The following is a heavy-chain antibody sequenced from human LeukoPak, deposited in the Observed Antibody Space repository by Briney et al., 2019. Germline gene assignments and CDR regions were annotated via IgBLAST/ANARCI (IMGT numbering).Heavy chain of an antibody. J-gene: IGHJ4*02. D-gene: IGHD6-13*01. CDR2: IHYSGST. Sequence: SETLSLTCTVSGDSISNFYWSWIRQPPGKGLEWIGYIHYSGSTNYNPSLKSRVTMSVDTSKNQFSLKLSSVTAADTAVYYCAREMSIAAAYDYWGQGTLVTVSS. V-gene: IGHV4-59*01. CDR3: AREMSIAAAYDY. CDR1: GDSISNFY.